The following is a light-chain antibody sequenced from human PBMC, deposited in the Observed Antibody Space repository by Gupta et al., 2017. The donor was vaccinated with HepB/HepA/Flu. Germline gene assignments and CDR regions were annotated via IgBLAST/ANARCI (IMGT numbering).Light chain of an antibody. CDR1: QSIVSY. J-gene: IGKJ2*02. Sequence: DIQMTQSPSSLSASVGDRVTITCRASQSIVSYLNWYQQKPGKAPKVLIYATSKLQSGVSSRFSGSGSGTDFTLTISSLQPEDFATYYCQQRDNTPCTFGQGTKVEIK. CDR3: QQRDNTPCT. CDR2: ATS. V-gene: IGKV1-39*01.